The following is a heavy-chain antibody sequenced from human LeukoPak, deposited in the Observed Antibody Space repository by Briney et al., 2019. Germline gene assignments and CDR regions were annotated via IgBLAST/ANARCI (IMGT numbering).Heavy chain of an antibody. CDR1: GGSISGYY. CDR2: IHPSGST. V-gene: IGHV4-4*07. CDR3: ARGSPGVAALTFDY. Sequence: PSETLSLTCTVSGGSISGYYWSWIRQPAGKGLEWIGRIHPSGSTNYNPSLKSRVTMSVDTSKNQFSLRLSSVTAADAAVYYCARGSPGVAALTFDYWGQGTLVTVSS. D-gene: IGHD4/OR15-4a*01. J-gene: IGHJ4*02.